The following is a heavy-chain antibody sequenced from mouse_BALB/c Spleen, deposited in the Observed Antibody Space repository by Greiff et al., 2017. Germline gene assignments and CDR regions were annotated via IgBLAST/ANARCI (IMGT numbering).Heavy chain of an antibody. V-gene: IGHV2-9*02. CDR3: AREKKRDYYAMDY. J-gene: IGHJ4*01. CDR2: IWAGGST. CDR1: GFSLTSYG. Sequence: VQLVESGPGLVAPSQSLSITCTVSGFSLTSYGVHWVRQPPGKGLEWLGVIWAGGSTNYNSALMSRLSISKDNSKSQVFLKMNSLQTDDTAMYYWAREKKRDYYAMDYWGQGTSVTVSS.